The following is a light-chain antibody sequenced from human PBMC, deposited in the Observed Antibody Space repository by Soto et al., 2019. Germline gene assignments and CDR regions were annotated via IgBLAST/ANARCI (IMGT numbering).Light chain of an antibody. Sequence: DIQMTQSPSTLSASVGDRVTITCRASQSISSWLAWYQQKPGKAPKVLIYDASSLESGVPSRFSGSGSGTEFALTISSLQPDDFATYYCQQYNSYSLTFGGGTKVEIK. J-gene: IGKJ4*01. CDR1: QSISSW. V-gene: IGKV1-5*01. CDR2: DAS. CDR3: QQYNSYSLT.